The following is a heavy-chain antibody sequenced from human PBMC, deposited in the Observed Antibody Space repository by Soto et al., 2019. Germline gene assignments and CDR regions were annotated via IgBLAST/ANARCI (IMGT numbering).Heavy chain of an antibody. CDR1: GGSISSSSYY. J-gene: IGHJ6*02. D-gene: IGHD3-16*01. CDR3: GRHARMGVRVVGLDG. Sequence: QLQLQESGPGLIKPSETLSLTCIVSGGSISSSSYYWGWIRQPPGKGLEWMGSVYHSGNTHNNQSLKRRATVSVVLSKNQVSLKLTSVTAADTALYYCGRHARMGVRVVGLDGWGQGTTVTVSS. CDR2: VYHSGNT. V-gene: IGHV4-39*01.